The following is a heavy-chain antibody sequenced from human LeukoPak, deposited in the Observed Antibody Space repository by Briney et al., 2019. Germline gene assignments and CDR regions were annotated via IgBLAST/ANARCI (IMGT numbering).Heavy chain of an antibody. Sequence: SETLSLTCTVSGGSITSGGHYWSWIRQHPGKGLEWVGYIYYSGTTYYNPSLKSGVTISISTSKNHFSLQLSSVTAADTAVYYCARASRLGELSLGYWGQGTLVTVSS. CDR2: IYYSGTT. V-gene: IGHV4-31*03. CDR3: ARASRLGELSLGY. CDR1: GGSITSGGHY. J-gene: IGHJ4*02. D-gene: IGHD3-16*02.